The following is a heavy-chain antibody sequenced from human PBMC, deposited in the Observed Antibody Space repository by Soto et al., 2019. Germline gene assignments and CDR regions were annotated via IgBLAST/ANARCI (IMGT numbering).Heavy chain of an antibody. V-gene: IGHV3-30*01. CDR3: ARRSYYDTGSFDY. D-gene: IGHD3-22*01. Sequence: QVQLVESGGGVVQPGRPLRLSCAASGFIFSNYAFHWVRQAPGKGLEWVALMSFDGNNEYYADSVKGRLTISRDNSKNTVYLQMNSLRADDTAVYYCARRSYYDTGSFDYWGQGTLVTV. J-gene: IGHJ4*02. CDR2: MSFDGNNE. CDR1: GFIFSNYA.